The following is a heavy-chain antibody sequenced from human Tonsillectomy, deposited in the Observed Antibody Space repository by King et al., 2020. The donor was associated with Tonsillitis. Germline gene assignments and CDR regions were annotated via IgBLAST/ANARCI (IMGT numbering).Heavy chain of an antibody. V-gene: IGHV1-69*12. CDR2: IIPIFGSA. CDR1: GGTFSSFA. CDR3: ASDSPDVVRGATRGYFDY. J-gene: IGHJ4*02. D-gene: IGHD3-10*01. Sequence: QLVQSGPEVKKPGSSVKVSCKPSGGTFSSFAISWVRQAPGQGLEWMGGIIPIFGSANYAQRFQGRITITADESTSTVYMELNSLTSEDTAIYYCASDSPDVVRGATRGYFDYWGQGTLVTVSS.